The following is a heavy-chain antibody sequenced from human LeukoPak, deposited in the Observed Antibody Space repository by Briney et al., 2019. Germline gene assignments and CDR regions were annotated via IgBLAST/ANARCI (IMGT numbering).Heavy chain of an antibody. CDR1: RYTFSGYY. V-gene: IGHV1-2*02. J-gene: IGHJ4*02. D-gene: IGHD1-1*01. CDR3: ARGRIGLAGTNFYY. Sequence: RASVKVSCKASRYTFSGYYMHWVRQAPGQGLEWLGWINPDKDETNYAPKFQGRVTMTRDTSISTAYMELSSLTSDDTAVYYCARGRIGLAGTNFYYWGQGTLVTVS. CDR2: INPDKDET.